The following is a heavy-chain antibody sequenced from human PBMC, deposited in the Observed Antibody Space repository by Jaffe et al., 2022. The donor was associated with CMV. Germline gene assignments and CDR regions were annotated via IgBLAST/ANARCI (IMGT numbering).Heavy chain of an antibody. CDR3: ARDISY. CDR1: GFTFNSYS. V-gene: IGHV3-21*01. J-gene: IGHJ4*02. Sequence: EVQVVESGGGLVKPGGSLRLSCTASGFTFNSYSMHWVRQAPGRGLEWVSSISPSSADIHYAGSVKGRFTISRDNAKNSVYLQMDSLRAEDTAVYYCARDISYWGQGTLVTVSS. CDR2: ISPSSADI.